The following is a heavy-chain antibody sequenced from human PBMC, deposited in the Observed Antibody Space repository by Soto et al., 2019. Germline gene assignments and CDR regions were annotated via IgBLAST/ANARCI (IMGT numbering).Heavy chain of an antibody. Sequence: ASVKVSCKVSGYTVSELAIHCVRQAPGKGFEWMGGFDPEGSDTIYAQKFQGRVTMTPDTSTETAYMELESLTSEDTAFYYCATMGFCGPGCYSFDYWGQGTLVTVSS. CDR3: ATMGFCGPGCYSFDY. V-gene: IGHV1-24*01. J-gene: IGHJ4*02. D-gene: IGHD2-21*02. CDR2: FDPEGSDT. CDR1: GYTVSELA.